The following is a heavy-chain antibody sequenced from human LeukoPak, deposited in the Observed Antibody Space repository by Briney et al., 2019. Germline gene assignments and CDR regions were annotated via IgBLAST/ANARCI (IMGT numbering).Heavy chain of an antibody. CDR1: GFTFRSYE. Sequence: GGSLRLSCEDSGFTFRSYEMNWVRQAPGKGLEWIAYLSSSGSAFSYAASVKGRFTISRDNSKNTLYLQMNSLRVEDTALYYCAKAGLVRGGALDSWGQGTLVTVSS. CDR3: AKAGLVRGGALDS. J-gene: IGHJ4*02. D-gene: IGHD4/OR15-4a*01. CDR2: LSSSGSAF. V-gene: IGHV3-48*03.